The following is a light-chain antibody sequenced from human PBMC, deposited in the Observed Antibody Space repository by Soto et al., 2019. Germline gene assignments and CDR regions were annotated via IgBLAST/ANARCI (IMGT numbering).Light chain of an antibody. CDR1: SSNIGAGYD. CDR2: GNS. Sequence: QSVLTQPPSVSGAPGQRVTISCTGSSSNIGAGYDVHWYQQLPGTAPKLLIYGNSNRPSGVPDRFSGSKSGNTASLTVSGLQAEDEANYYCSSYAGGNNWVFGGGTKLTVL. J-gene: IGLJ3*02. CDR3: SSYAGGNNWV. V-gene: IGLV1-40*01.